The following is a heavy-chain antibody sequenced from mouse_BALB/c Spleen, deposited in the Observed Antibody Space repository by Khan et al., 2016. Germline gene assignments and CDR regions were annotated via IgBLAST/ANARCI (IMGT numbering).Heavy chain of an antibody. CDR3: ARSQTARATGFAY. CDR1: GYTFTNYG. V-gene: IGHV9-3-1*01. Sequence: QVQLVQSGPELKKPGETVKISCKASGYTFTNYGMNWVKQAPGKGLKWMGWINTYTGEPTYADDFKGRFAFSLDTSDSTPYLQINHLKNEDTATYFCARSQTARATGFAYWGQGTLVTVSA. D-gene: IGHD3-2*01. J-gene: IGHJ3*01. CDR2: INTYTGEP.